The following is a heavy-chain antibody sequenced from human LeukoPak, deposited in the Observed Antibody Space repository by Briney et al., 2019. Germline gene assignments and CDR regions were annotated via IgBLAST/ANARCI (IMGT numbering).Heavy chain of an antibody. V-gene: IGHV4-59*12. CDR3: AREGSYDSSGYYHFDS. CDR2: IYYSGRT. CDR1: GGSISSYY. D-gene: IGHD3-22*01. Sequence: SETLSLTCSVSGGSISSYYWSWIRQPPGKGLEWIGYIYYSGRTNCNPSLKSRVTISVDTSKNQFSLKMSSVTAADTAVYYCAREGSYDSSGYYHFDSWGQGTLVTVSS. J-gene: IGHJ4*02.